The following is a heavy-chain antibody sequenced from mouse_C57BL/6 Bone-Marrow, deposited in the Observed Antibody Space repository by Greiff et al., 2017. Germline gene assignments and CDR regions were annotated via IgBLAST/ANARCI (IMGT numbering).Heavy chain of an antibody. J-gene: IGHJ1*03. CDR1: GYTFTSYW. V-gene: IGHV1-7*01. D-gene: IGHD1-1*01. Sequence: QVQLQQSGAELAKPGASVKLSCKASGYTFTSYWMHWVKQRPGQGLEWIGYINPSSGYTKYNQKFKDKATLTADKSSSTAYMQLSSRTYADAAVYYCASPDYYGSSYWYFDVWGTGTTVTVSS. CDR3: ASPDYYGSSYWYFDV. CDR2: INPSSGYT.